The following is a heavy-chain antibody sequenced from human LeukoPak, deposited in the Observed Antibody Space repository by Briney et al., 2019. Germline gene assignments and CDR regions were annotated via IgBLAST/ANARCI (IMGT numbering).Heavy chain of an antibody. V-gene: IGHV4-39*07. J-gene: IGHJ3*02. CDR1: GGSISSSSYY. D-gene: IGHD4-17*01. CDR3: ARLSPTVINGGAFDI. CDR2: IYYSGST. Sequence: PSETLSLTCTVSGGSISSSSYYWGWIRQPPGKGLEWIGSIYYSGSTYYNPSLKSRVTISVDTSKNQFSLKLSSVTAADTAVYYCARLSPTVINGGAFDIWGQGTMVTVSS.